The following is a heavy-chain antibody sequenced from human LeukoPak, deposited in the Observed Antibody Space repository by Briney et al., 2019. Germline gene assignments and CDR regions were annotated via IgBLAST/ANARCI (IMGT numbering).Heavy chain of an antibody. CDR1: GGSISSYY. J-gene: IGHJ6*03. CDR2: IYTSGST. CDR3: ARRKYVGYYYYMDV. D-gene: IGHD3-10*01. V-gene: IGHV4-4*09. Sequence: SETLSLTCTVSGGSISSYYWSWIRQPPGKGLEWIGYIYTSGSTNYNPSLKSRVTISVDTSKNQFSLKLSSVTAADTAVYYCARRKYVGYYYYMDVWGKGTTVTVSS.